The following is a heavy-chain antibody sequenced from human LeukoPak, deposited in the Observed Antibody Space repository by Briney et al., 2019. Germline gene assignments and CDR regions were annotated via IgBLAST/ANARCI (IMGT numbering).Heavy chain of an antibody. CDR3: ARFTPQGYGWGGYNRFDP. D-gene: IGHD3-16*01. Sequence: SETLSLTCTVSGYSISSGYYWGWIRQPPGKGLEWIGYIYYSGSTNYNPSLKSRVTISLDTSKNQFSLNLTSVTAADTAVYYCARFTPQGYGWGGYNRFDPWGQGTLVTVSS. J-gene: IGHJ5*02. CDR2: IYYSGST. V-gene: IGHV4-38-2*02. CDR1: GYSISSGYY.